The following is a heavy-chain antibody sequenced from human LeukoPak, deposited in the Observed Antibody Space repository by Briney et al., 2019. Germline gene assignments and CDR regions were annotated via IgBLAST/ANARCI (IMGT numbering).Heavy chain of an antibody. V-gene: IGHV1-46*01. J-gene: IGHJ4*02. CDR2: MNPSGST. CDR1: GYTFSNFY. CDR3: ARGGHYGGNSGVDY. D-gene: IGHD4-23*01. Sequence: ASVKVSCKASGYTFSNFYMHWVRQAPGQGLEWMGIMNPSGSTSSAQKFQGRVTMTTDTSTSTVYMELSSLRSEDTAVYHCARGGHYGGNSGVDYWGQGTLVTVSS.